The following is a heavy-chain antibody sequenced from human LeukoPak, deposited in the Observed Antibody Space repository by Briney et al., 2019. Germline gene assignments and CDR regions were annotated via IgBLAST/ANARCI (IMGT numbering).Heavy chain of an antibody. CDR1: GFTFSSYW. V-gene: IGHV3-7*05. J-gene: IGHJ4*02. CDR2: IKQDGSEK. D-gene: IGHD3-3*01. CDR3: ARAISSSNYDFWSGIGY. Sequence: GGSLRLSCAASGFTFSSYWMSWVRQAPGKGLEWVANIKQDGSEKYYVDSVKGRFTISRDNAKNSLYLQMNSLRAEDTAVYYCARAISSSNYDFWSGIGYWGQGTLVTVSS.